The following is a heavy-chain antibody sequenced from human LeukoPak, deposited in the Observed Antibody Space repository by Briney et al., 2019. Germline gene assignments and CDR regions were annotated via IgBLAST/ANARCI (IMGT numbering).Heavy chain of an antibody. CDR2: ISPSGGST. Sequence: ASVKVSCKAFGYTFTSNYMHWVRQAPGQGPEWMGVISPSGGSTTYAQKFQGRVTLTRDMSTSTDYLELSSLRSEDTAVYYCARVDSTMVNSWFDPWGQGTLVTVSS. CDR3: ARVDSTMVNSWFDP. V-gene: IGHV1-46*01. D-gene: IGHD2-2*01. CDR1: GYTFTSNY. J-gene: IGHJ5*02.